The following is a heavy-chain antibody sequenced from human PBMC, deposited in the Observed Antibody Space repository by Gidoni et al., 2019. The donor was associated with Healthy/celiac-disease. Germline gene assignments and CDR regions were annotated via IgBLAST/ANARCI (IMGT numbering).Heavy chain of an antibody. CDR2: IKSKTDGGTT. Sequence: EVQLVESGGGLLKPGGSLRLSCAASGFTFSNAWMSWVRQAPGKGLEWVGRIKSKTDGGTTDYAAPVKGRFTISRDDSKNTLYLQMNSLKTEDTAVYYCTTDTSPLYYYDSSGYQAAYYGMDVWGQGTTVTVSS. J-gene: IGHJ6*02. CDR1: GFTFSNAW. CDR3: TTDTSPLYYYDSSGYQAAYYGMDV. D-gene: IGHD3-22*01. V-gene: IGHV3-15*01.